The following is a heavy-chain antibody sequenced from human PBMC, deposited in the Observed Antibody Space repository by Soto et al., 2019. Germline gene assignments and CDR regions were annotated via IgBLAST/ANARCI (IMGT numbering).Heavy chain of an antibody. CDR1: GVSISSYY. CDR3: ARAGAIAVAGYLDY. Sequence: PSETLSLTCTVSGVSISSYYWSWIRQPPGKGLEWIVYIDYIGSTNYNPSLKSRVTISVDTSKIQCSLKLSSVTAAETAVYYCARAGAIAVAGYLDYWGQGTRVTAPQ. CDR2: IDYIGST. J-gene: IGHJ4*02. V-gene: IGHV4-59*01. D-gene: IGHD6-19*01.